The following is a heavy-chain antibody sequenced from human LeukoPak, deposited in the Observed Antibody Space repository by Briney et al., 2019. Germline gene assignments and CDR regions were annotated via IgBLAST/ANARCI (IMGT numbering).Heavy chain of an antibody. V-gene: IGHV4-59*01. D-gene: IGHD6-13*01. CDR2: IYYSGST. Sequence: SETLSLTCTVSGGSISRYYWSWIRQPPGKGLEWIGYIYYSGSTNYNPSLKSRVTISVDTSKNQFSLKLSSVTAADTAVYYCARALPSSSWYFGYWGQGTLVTVSS. J-gene: IGHJ4*02. CDR1: GGSISRYY. CDR3: ARALPSSSWYFGY.